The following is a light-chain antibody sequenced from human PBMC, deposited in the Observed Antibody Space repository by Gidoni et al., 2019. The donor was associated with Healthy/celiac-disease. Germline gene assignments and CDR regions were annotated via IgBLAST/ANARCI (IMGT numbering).Light chain of an antibody. CDR3: AAWDDSLNGYV. CDR2: SNN. CDR1: SSNIGSNS. J-gene: IGLJ1*01. V-gene: IGLV1-44*01. Sequence: QSVLTQPPSASGTPGQRVTISCSGSSSNIGSNSVTWYQQLHGTAPKLLIYSNNQRPSGVPDRFSGSRSGTSASLAISGLQSEDETDYYCAAWDDSLNGYVFGTGTKVIVV.